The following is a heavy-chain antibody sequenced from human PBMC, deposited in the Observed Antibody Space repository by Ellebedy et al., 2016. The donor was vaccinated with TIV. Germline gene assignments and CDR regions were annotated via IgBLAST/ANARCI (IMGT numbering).Heavy chain of an antibody. V-gene: IGHV3-11*04. CDR3: ARENSAGEFDF. CDR2: ISNTGSTV. D-gene: IGHD6-13*01. Sequence: GESLKISCATSGFTFSDYYMSWIRQAPGKGLEWVSSISNTGSTVHNTDSVQGRFTISRETAKKSLYLQMSSLRAEDTAVYYCARENSAGEFDFWGQGTLVTVSS. J-gene: IGHJ4*02. CDR1: GFTFSDYY.